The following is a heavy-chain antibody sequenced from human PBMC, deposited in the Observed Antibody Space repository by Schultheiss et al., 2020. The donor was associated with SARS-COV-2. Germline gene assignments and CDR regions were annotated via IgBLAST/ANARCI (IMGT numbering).Heavy chain of an antibody. Sequence: SETLSLTCTVSGGSISSYYWSWIRQPPGKGLEWIGYIYYSGSTNYNPSLKSRVTISVDTSQNQFSLKLSSVTAADTAVYYCARLGAQNWFDPWGQGTLVTVSS. CDR2: IYYSGST. J-gene: IGHJ5*02. CDR3: ARLGAQNWFDP. CDR1: GGSISSYY. D-gene: IGHD3-16*01. V-gene: IGHV4-59*08.